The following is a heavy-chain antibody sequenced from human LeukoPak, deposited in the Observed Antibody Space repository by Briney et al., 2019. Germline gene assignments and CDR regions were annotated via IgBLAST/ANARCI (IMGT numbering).Heavy chain of an antibody. J-gene: IGHJ4*02. V-gene: IGHV1-69*13. Sequence: GASVKVSCKASGGAFISYAISWVRQAPGQGLEWMGGIIPIFGTANYAQKFQGRVTITADESTSTAYMELSSLRSEDTAVYYCAISSGWSRPFDYWGQGTLVTVSS. CDR3: AISSGWSRPFDY. CDR2: IIPIFGTA. CDR1: GGAFISYA. D-gene: IGHD6-19*01.